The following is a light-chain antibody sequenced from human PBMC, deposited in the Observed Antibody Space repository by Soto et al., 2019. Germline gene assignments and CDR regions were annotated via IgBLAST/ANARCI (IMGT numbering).Light chain of an antibody. CDR2: DAS. J-gene: IGKJ5*01. CDR1: QSVSSY. Sequence: EIVLTQSPATLSLSPGERATLSCRASQSVSSYLAWYQQKPGQALRLLIYDASNRATGIPARFSGSGSGTDFTLTICSLEPGDFAVFYCQQRSNWPLITFGQGTRLEIK. V-gene: IGKV3-11*01. CDR3: QQRSNWPLIT.